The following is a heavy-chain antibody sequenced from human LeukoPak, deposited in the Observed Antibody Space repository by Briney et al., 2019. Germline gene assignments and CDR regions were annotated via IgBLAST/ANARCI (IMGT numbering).Heavy chain of an antibody. CDR1: GYSFTNYW. Sequence: GESLKISCKGSGYSFTNYWIGWVRQMPGKGLEWMGIIYPGDSETRYSPSFQGQVTISADKSISTAYLQWTSLKASDTAMYYCAKLGVWRGLHYYYMDVWGKGATVTVSS. CDR2: IYPGDSET. CDR3: AKLGVWRGLHYYYMDV. J-gene: IGHJ6*03. D-gene: IGHD5/OR15-5a*01. V-gene: IGHV5-51*01.